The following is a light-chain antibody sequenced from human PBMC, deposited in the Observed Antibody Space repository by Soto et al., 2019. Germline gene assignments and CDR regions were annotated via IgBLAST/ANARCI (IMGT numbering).Light chain of an antibody. J-gene: IGKJ1*01. Sequence: DIQMTQSPSSLSASVGDRVTITCRASQSISRYLNWYQLKPGKAPKLLIYAASSLQSGVPSRFTGSGSGTDFTLTIRSLQPEDIATYYCQQSYSSPGTFGRGTKVEIK. CDR2: AAS. V-gene: IGKV1-39*01. CDR3: QQSYSSPGT. CDR1: QSISRY.